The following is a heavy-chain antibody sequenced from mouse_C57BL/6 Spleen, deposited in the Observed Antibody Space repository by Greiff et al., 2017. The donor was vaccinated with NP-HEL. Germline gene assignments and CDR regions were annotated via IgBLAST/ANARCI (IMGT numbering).Heavy chain of an antibody. Sequence: QVQLQQSGAELVMPGASVKLSCKASGYTFTSYWMHWVKQRPGQGLEWIGEIDPSDSYTNYNQKFKGKSTLTVDKSSSTAYMQLSSLTSEDSAVYYCARGTTVPDYWGQGTTLTVSS. CDR3: ARGTTVPDY. V-gene: IGHV1-69*01. CDR2: IDPSDSYT. D-gene: IGHD1-1*01. J-gene: IGHJ2*01. CDR1: GYTFTSYW.